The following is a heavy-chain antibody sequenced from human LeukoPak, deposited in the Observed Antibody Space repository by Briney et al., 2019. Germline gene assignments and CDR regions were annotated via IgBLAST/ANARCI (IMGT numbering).Heavy chain of an antibody. J-gene: IGHJ4*02. CDR2: ISAYNGNT. Sequence: ASVKVSCKASGYTFTSYGISWLRQAPGQGLEWMGWISAYNGNTNYAQKLQGRVTMTTDTSTSTAYTELRSLRSDDTAVYYCARGGGLAYCGGDCHFDYWGQGTLVTVSS. V-gene: IGHV1-18*01. D-gene: IGHD2-21*02. CDR3: ARGGGLAYCGGDCHFDY. CDR1: GYTFTSYG.